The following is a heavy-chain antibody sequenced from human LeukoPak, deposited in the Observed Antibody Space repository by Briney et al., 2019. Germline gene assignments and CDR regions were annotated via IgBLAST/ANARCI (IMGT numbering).Heavy chain of an antibody. CDR1: GGSISSSSYY. CDR2: IYYSGST. CDR3: VSSGAAAYYFDY. J-gene: IGHJ4*02. V-gene: IGHV4-39*07. D-gene: IGHD6-13*01. Sequence: SETLSLTCTVSGGSISSSSYYWGWIRQPPGKGLEWIGSIYYSGSTHYNPSLKSRVTISVDTSKNQFSLKLSSVTAADTAVYYCVSSGAAAYYFDYWGQGTLVTVSS.